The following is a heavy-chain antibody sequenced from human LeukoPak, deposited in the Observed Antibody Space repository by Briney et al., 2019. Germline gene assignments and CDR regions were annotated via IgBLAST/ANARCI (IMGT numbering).Heavy chain of an antibody. CDR3: ARARRRRLGYCSSTSCSLDWFDP. J-gene: IGHJ5*02. D-gene: IGHD2-2*01. Sequence: GASVKVSCKASGYTFTSYYMHWVRQAPGQGLEWMGIINPSGGSTSYAQKFQGRVTMTRDMSTSTAYMELSSLRSEDTAVYYCARARRRRLGYCSSTSCSLDWFDPWGQGTLVTVSS. CDR1: GYTFTSYY. CDR2: INPSGGST. V-gene: IGHV1-46*01.